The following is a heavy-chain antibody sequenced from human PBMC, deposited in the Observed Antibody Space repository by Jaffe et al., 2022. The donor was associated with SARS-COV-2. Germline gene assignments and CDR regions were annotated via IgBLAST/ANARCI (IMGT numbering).Heavy chain of an antibody. V-gene: IGHV3-23*01. Sequence: EVQLLESGGGLVQPGGSLRLSCAASGFTFSSYAMSWVRQAPGKGLEWVSGFSGSGGSTYYADSVKGRFTMSRDNSKNTLYLQMNSLRAEDTAVYYCAKVSHVYDTSGYNYWGQGTLVTVSS. D-gene: IGHD3-22*01. CDR3: AKVSHVYDTSGYNY. J-gene: IGHJ4*02. CDR2: FSGSGGST. CDR1: GFTFSSYA.